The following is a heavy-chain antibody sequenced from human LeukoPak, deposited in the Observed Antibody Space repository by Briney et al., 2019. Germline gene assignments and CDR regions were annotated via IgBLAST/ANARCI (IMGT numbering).Heavy chain of an antibody. D-gene: IGHD2-15*01. Sequence: GSLRLSCAASGFTFSSYSMNWVRQAPGKGLEWVSYISSSSSTIYYADSVKGRFTISRDNAKNSLYLQMNSLRAEDTAVYYCAKYCSGGSCWFDPWGQGTLVTVSS. V-gene: IGHV3-48*01. CDR3: AKYCSGGSCWFDP. J-gene: IGHJ5*02. CDR2: ISSSSSTI. CDR1: GFTFSSYS.